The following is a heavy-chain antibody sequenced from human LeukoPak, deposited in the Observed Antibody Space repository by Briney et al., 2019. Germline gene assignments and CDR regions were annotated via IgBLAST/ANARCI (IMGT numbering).Heavy chain of an antibody. J-gene: IGHJ4*02. CDR3: ARDYGGTKRRYFDY. CDR1: GGTFSSYA. CDR2: ISAYNGNT. V-gene: IGHV1-18*01. Sequence: ASVKVSCKASGGTFSSYAISWVRQAPGQGLEWMGWISAYNGNTNYAQKLQGRVTMTTDTSTSTAYMELRSLRSDDTAVYYCARDYGGTKRRYFDYWGQGTLVTVSS. D-gene: IGHD4-23*01.